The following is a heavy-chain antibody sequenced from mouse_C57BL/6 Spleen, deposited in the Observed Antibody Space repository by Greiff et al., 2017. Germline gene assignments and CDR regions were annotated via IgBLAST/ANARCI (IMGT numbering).Heavy chain of an antibody. CDR2: INYDGSST. CDR1: GFTFSDYY. V-gene: IGHV5-16*01. J-gene: IGHJ1*03. CDR3: ARDRYYGSRWYFDV. Sequence: EVKLMESEGGLVQPGSSMKLSCTASGFTFSDYYMAWVRQVPEKGLEWVANINYDGSSTYYLDSLKSRFIISRDNAKNILYLQMSSLKSEDTATYYCARDRYYGSRWYFDVWGTGTTVTVSS. D-gene: IGHD1-1*01.